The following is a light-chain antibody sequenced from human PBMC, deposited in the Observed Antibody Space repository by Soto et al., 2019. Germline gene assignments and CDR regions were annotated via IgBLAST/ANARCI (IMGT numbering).Light chain of an antibody. CDR1: SSDVGGYNY. V-gene: IGLV2-14*03. Sequence: QSVLTQPASVSGSPGHSITTSCTGTSSDVGGYNYVSWYQQHPGKAPKLMIYDVSDRPSGVSNRFSASKSGNTASLTISGLQAEDEAAYSCCPYTSSSNPWVFGTGNKVTVL. CDR3: CPYTSSSNPWV. CDR2: DVS. J-gene: IGLJ1*01.